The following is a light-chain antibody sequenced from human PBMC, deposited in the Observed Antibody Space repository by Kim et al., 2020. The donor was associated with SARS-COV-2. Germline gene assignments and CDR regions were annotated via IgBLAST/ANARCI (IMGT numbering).Light chain of an antibody. V-gene: IGLV2-14*03. CDR1: SSDVGGYNF. J-gene: IGLJ3*02. Sequence: QSALTQPASVSGSPGQSITISCTGTSSDVGGYNFVSWYQQHPGKAPKLMIYDVSKRPSGVSNRFSGSKSVNTASLTISGLQAEDEADYYCSSFTSSGTWVFGGGTKL. CDR2: DVS. CDR3: SSFTSSGTWV.